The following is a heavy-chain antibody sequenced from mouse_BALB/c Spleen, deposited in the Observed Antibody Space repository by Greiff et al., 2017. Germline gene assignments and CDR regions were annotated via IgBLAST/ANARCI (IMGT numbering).Heavy chain of an antibody. J-gene: IGHJ4*01. Sequence: EVKVVESGGGLVKPGGSLKLSCAASGFTFSSYAMSWVRQTPEKRLEWVATISSGGSYTYYPDSVKGRFTISRDNAKNTLYLQMSSLRSEDTAMYYCASMITNYYAMDYWGQGTSVTVSS. V-gene: IGHV5-9-3*01. CDR3: ASMITNYYAMDY. CDR1: GFTFSSYA. CDR2: ISSGGSYT. D-gene: IGHD2-4*01.